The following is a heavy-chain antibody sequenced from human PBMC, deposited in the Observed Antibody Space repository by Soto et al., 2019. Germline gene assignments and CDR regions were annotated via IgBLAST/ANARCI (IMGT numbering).Heavy chain of an antibody. Sequence: QVQLQESGPGLVKPSQTLSLTCTVSGGSISTGDYYWGWIRQPPGKGLEWIGYIYYSGSTYYNPSLNSRVTIPLDTSRNQFSLKMSSVTAADTAVYYCATAVYCRSAGCSNWFDPWGQGTLVTVSS. J-gene: IGHJ5*02. CDR1: GGSISTGDYY. V-gene: IGHV4-30-4*01. D-gene: IGHD2-2*01. CDR3: ATAVYCRSAGCSNWFDP. CDR2: IYYSGST.